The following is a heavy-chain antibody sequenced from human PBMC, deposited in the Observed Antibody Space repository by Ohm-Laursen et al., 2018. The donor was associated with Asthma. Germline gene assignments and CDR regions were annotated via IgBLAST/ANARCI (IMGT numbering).Heavy chain of an antibody. CDR1: GYTFTSYA. V-gene: IGHV1-3*01. Sequence: GASVKVSCKASGYTFTSYAMHWVRQAPGQSLEWMGWINAGNGNTKYSQKFQGRVTITRDTSASTAYMELSSLRSEDTAVYYCARSLWSFSTWGDFEYYFDYWGQGTLVTVSS. J-gene: IGHJ4*02. CDR2: INAGNGNT. CDR3: ARSLWSFSTWGDFEYYFDY. D-gene: IGHD2-21*02.